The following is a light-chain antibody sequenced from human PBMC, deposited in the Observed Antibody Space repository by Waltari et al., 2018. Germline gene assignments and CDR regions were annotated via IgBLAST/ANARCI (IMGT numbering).Light chain of an antibody. CDR2: VVT. CDR1: SSDVGGYNY. J-gene: IGLJ1*01. CDR3: SSYTGSSTIYV. V-gene: IGLV2-14*01. Sequence: QSALTQPASVSGSPGQSITISCTGTSSDVGGYNYVSWYQQHPGKPPKVMIYVVTNRPYGVLKRFSGSKSGNTASLTISGLQAEDEADYYCSSYTGSSTIYVFGTGTKVTVL.